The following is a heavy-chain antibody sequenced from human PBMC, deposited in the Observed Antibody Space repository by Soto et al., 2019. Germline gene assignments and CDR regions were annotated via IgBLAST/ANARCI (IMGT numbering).Heavy chain of an antibody. J-gene: IGHJ4*02. CDR1: GYTFTSYA. CDR3: AMSIVVVTAADY. Sequence: QVQLVQSGAEVKKPGASVKVSCKASGYTFTSYAMHWVRQAPGQRLEWMGWINAGNGNTKYSQKFQGRVTITRDTSASTAYMELSSLRSEDTAVYYCAMSIVVVTAADYLGQGTLVTVSS. V-gene: IGHV1-3*01. CDR2: INAGNGNT. D-gene: IGHD2-21*02.